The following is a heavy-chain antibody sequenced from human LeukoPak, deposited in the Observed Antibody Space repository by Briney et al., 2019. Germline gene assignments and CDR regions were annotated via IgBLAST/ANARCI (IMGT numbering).Heavy chain of an antibody. V-gene: IGHV1-18*01. D-gene: IGHD3-22*01. J-gene: IGHJ4*02. CDR3: ASVTYPHYYDSSGYSGGHFDY. Sequence: ASVKVSCKASGYTFTSYGINWVRQAPGQGLEWMGWISAYNGNTNYAQKLQGRVTMTTDTSTSTAYMELRSLRSDDTAVYYCASVTYPHYYDSSGYSGGHFDYWGPGTLVTVSS. CDR2: ISAYNGNT. CDR1: GYTFTSYG.